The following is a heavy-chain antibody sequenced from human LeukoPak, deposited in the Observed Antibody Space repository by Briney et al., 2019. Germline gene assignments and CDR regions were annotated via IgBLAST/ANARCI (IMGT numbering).Heavy chain of an antibody. CDR2: ISSSSSAI. J-gene: IGHJ4*02. V-gene: IGHV3-48*04. CDR3: ARDVFDSGSGGYYFDY. Sequence: GGSLRLSCAASGFTFSDYSMNWVRQAPGKGLEWISYISSSSSAIYYADSVKGRFTISRGNAKNSLYLQMKSLTAEDTAVYYCARDVFDSGSGGYYFDYWGQGTLSTVSS. CDR1: GFTFSDYS. D-gene: IGHD3-10*01.